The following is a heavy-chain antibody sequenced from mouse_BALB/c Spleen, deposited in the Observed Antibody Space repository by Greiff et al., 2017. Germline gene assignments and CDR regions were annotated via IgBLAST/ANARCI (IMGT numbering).Heavy chain of an antibody. Sequence: LVKTGASVKISCKASGYSFTGYYMHWVTQSHGKSLEWLGYISCYNGATSYNQKFKGKATFTVDTSSSTAYMQFNSLTSEDSAVYYCARGYDGYPWYFDVWGAGTTVTVSS. D-gene: IGHD2-3*01. V-gene: IGHV1S34*01. J-gene: IGHJ1*01. CDR3: ARGYDGYPWYFDV. CDR2: ISCYNGAT. CDR1: GYSFTGYY.